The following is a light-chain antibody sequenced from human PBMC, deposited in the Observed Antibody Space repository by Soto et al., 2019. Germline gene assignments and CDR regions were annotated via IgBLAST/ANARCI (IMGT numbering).Light chain of an antibody. Sequence: EVVMTQSPATLSVSPGNTVTLSCRANQTITSNLAWYQQKPGQAPRLLIYGASTRATDIPVRFSGSGSGTEFTLTISSLQSEDFAVYYCQHYNNWIASFGGGTKVEIK. CDR2: GAS. CDR3: QHYNNWIAS. J-gene: IGKJ4*01. V-gene: IGKV3-15*01. CDR1: QTITSN.